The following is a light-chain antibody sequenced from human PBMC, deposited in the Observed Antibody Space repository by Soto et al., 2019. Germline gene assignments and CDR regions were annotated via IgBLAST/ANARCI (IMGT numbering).Light chain of an antibody. J-gene: IGLJ1*01. V-gene: IGLV2-11*01. CDR3: CSYAGSTAYL. Sequence: QSALTQPRSVFGSPGQSVAISCTGTSSDVGGYNYVSWYQQHPGKAPKLMIYDVTKRPSGVPDRFSASKSGNTASLTISGLQADDEADYYCCSYAGSTAYLFGTGTKVTVL. CDR2: DVT. CDR1: SSDVGGYNY.